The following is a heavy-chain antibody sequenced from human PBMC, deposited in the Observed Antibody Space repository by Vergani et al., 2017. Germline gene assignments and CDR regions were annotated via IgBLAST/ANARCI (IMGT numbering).Heavy chain of an antibody. CDR3: ARDRVYSYGYGYFDY. CDR1: GFTFSSYS. Sequence: EVQLVESGGGLVKPGGSLRLSCAASGFTFSSYSMNWVRQAPGKGLEWVSSISSSSSYIYYADSVKGRFTISRDNAKNSLYLHMNSLRAEDTAVYYCARDRVYSYGYGYFDYWGQGTLVTVSS. V-gene: IGHV3-21*01. J-gene: IGHJ4*02. D-gene: IGHD5-18*01. CDR2: ISSSSSYI.